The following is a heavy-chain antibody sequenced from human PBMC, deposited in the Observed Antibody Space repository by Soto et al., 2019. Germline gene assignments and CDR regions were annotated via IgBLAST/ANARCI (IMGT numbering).Heavy chain of an antibody. Sequence: QVQLQQWGAGLLKPSETLSLTCAVYGGSFSGYYWSWIRQPPGKGLEWIGEINHSGSTNYNPSLKSRVTMSVDTSKNQFSLKLSSVTAADTAVYYCARDSPRLLCYDYWGQGTLVTVSS. V-gene: IGHV4-34*01. CDR2: INHSGST. CDR1: GGSFSGYY. D-gene: IGHD3-10*01. CDR3: ARDSPRLLCYDY. J-gene: IGHJ4*02.